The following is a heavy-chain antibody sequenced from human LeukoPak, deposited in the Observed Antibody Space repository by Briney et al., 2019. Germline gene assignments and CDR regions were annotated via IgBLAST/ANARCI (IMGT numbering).Heavy chain of an antibody. CDR3: ARDLEDYRRMIVFDP. J-gene: IGHJ5*02. Sequence: SETLSLTCTVSGGSISSGSYYWSWIRQPAGKGLEWIGRIYTSGSTNYNPSLKSRVTISVDTSKNQFSLKLSSVTAADTAVYYCARDLEDYRRMIVFDPWAREPWSPSPQ. V-gene: IGHV4-61*02. D-gene: IGHD4-11*01. CDR2: IYTSGST. CDR1: GGSISSGSYY.